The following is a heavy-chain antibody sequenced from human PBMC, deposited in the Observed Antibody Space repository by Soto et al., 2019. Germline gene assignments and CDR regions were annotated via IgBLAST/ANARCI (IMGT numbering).Heavy chain of an antibody. Sequence: GGSLRLSCAASGFTFSNARMSWVRQAPGKGLEWVGRIKSKTDGGTTDDAAPVKGRFIISRDDSKNTLYLQMNRLKTEDTAVYYCATDGVTIYPYYYMDVWGKGTTVTVSS. J-gene: IGHJ6*03. D-gene: IGHD3-9*01. CDR3: ATDGVTIYPYYYMDV. CDR2: IKSKTDGGTT. V-gene: IGHV3-15*01. CDR1: GFTFSNAR.